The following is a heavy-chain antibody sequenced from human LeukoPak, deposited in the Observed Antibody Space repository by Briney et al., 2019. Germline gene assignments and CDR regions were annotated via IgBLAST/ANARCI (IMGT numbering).Heavy chain of an antibody. V-gene: IGHV4-39*07. CDR3: ARQGGSSSPYYYYYMDV. CDR2: MYHSGST. CDR1: GGSISSSNYY. D-gene: IGHD6-13*01. Sequence: SETLSLTCTVSGGSISSSNYYWGWFRRPPGKGLEWIGCMYHSGSTYYNPSLKSRVTISVDTSKNQFSLKLSSVTAADTAVYYCARQGGSSSPYYYYYMDVWGKGTTVTVSS. J-gene: IGHJ6*03.